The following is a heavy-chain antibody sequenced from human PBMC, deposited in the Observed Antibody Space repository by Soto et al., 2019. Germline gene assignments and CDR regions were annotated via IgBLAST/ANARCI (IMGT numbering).Heavy chain of an antibody. CDR1: GCNIVCYG. V-gene: IGHV5-10-1*01. CDR3: ARLIYESDTGTNFNYYFDT. Sequence: LWQSLKIRLRGCGCNIVCYGSTWVRQKAGQCLEWMARIAPSDSQTYDSPSFRGHVTISATKSITTVFLQWSSMRASDTAMYYCARLIYESDTGTNFNYYFDTWGQGTPVTVYS. D-gene: IGHD2-8*01. CDR2: IAPSDSQT. J-gene: IGHJ4*02.